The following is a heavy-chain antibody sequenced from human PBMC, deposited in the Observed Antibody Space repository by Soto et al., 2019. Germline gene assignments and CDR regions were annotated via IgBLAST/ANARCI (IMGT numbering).Heavy chain of an antibody. V-gene: IGHV3-30-3*01. D-gene: IGHD1-26*01. J-gene: IGHJ4*02. Sequence: GGSLRLSCAASGFTFSSYAMHWVRQAPGKGLEWVAVISYDGSNKYYADSVKGRFTISRDNSKNTLYLQMNSLRAEDTAVYYCARDPVVGPYAGTFDYWGQGTLVTVSS. CDR1: GFTFSSYA. CDR3: ARDPVVGPYAGTFDY. CDR2: ISYDGSNK.